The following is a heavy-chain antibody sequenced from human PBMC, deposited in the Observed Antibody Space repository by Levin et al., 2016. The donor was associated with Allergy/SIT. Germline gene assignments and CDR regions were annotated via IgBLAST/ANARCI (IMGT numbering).Heavy chain of an antibody. CDR1: GFAFSDFW. Sequence: GESLKISCAASGFAFSDFWMHWLRQVPGKGLVWVSRINTDGSTTTYADSVKGRFTISRDNAKNTVYLQMNSLRAEDTAVYYCARAMVDYVGRDYWGQGTLVTVSS. D-gene: IGHD3-10*02. CDR2: INTDGSTT. CDR3: ARAMVDYVGRDY. V-gene: IGHV3-74*03. J-gene: IGHJ4*02.